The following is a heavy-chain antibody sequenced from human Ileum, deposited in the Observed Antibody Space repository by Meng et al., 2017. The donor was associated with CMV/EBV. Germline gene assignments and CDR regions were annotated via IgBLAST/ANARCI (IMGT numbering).Heavy chain of an antibody. J-gene: IGHJ5*02. CDR2: IYYSGST. CDR3: ARERRYCSSTSCEFDP. D-gene: IGHD2-2*01. Sequence: ASISSVDYYWSWCRQPPGKGLEWSGYIYYSGSTYYNPALKSRVTISVDTSKTQFSLKLSFVTAAATAVYYCARERRYCSSTSCEFDPWGQGTLVTVSS. V-gene: IGHV4-30-4*08. CDR1: ASISSVDYY.